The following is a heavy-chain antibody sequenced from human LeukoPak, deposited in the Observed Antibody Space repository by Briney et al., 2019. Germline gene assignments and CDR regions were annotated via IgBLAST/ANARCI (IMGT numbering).Heavy chain of an antibody. D-gene: IGHD5-12*01. J-gene: IGHJ4*02. CDR3: ARGGYSGYDLGY. V-gene: IGHV4-59*01. CDR2: IYYSGST. CDR1: GGSISSYY. Sequence: SETLSLTCTVSGGSISSYYWSWIRQPPGKGLEWIGYIYYSGSTNYNPSLKSRVTISVDTSKNQFSLKLSSVTAADTAVYYCARGGYSGYDLGYWGQGTLVTVSS.